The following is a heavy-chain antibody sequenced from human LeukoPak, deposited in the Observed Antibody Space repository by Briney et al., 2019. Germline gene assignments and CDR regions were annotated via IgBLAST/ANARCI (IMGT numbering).Heavy chain of an antibody. J-gene: IGHJ6*03. V-gene: IGHV3-11*04. CDR2: ISSSGSTI. D-gene: IGHD3-10*01. CDR3: ARPLWFGQISHYYYYMDV. Sequence: GGSLRLSCAASGFTFSDYYMSWIRQAPGKGLEWVSYISSSGSTIYYADSVKGRFTISRDNAKNPLYLQMNSLRAEDTAVYYCARPLWFGQISHYYYYMDVWGKGTTVTVSS. CDR1: GFTFSDYY.